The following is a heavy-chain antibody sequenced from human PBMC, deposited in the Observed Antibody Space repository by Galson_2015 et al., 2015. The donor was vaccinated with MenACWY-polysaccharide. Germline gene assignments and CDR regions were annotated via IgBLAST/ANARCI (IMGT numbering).Heavy chain of an antibody. CDR1: GGSISSYS. Sequence: SETLSLTCNVSGGSISSYSWSWIRQPPGKGLEWIGYISYSGSTNYTPSLKSRVTVSLDTSKNQFSLKLTSVTAADTAVYYCARLAADYSYYMDVWGQGTTVTVSS. V-gene: IGHV4-59*08. CDR2: ISYSGST. CDR3: ARLAADYSYYMDV. J-gene: IGHJ6*02. D-gene: IGHD6-13*01.